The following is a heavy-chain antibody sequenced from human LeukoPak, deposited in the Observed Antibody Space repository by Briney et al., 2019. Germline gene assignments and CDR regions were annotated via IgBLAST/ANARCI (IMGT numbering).Heavy chain of an antibody. J-gene: IGHJ2*01. CDR3: ARANYYDSSLGYWYFDL. Sequence: SETLSLTCTVSGGSISSYYWSWIRQPPGKGLEWIGYIYYSGSTNYNPSLKSRVTISVDTSKNQFSLKLSSVTAADTAVYYCARANYYDSSLGYWYFDLWGRGTLVTDSP. D-gene: IGHD3-22*01. V-gene: IGHV4-59*01. CDR2: IYYSGST. CDR1: GGSISSYY.